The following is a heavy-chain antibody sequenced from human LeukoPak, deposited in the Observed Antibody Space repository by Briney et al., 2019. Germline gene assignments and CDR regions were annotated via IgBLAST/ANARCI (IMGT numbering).Heavy chain of an antibody. Sequence: GASVKVSCKVSGYTLTELSMHWVRQAPGKGLEWMGGFDPEDGETIYAQKFQGRVTMTEDTSTDTAYMELSSLRSEDTAVYYCATDSYSSSRYDLGWFDPWGQGTLVTVSS. CDR1: GYTLTELS. CDR3: ATDSYSSSRYDLGWFDP. CDR2: FDPEDGET. J-gene: IGHJ5*02. D-gene: IGHD6-6*01. V-gene: IGHV1-24*01.